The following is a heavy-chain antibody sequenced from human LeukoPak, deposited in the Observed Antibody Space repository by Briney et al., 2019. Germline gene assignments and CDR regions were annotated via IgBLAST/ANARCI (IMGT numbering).Heavy chain of an antibody. CDR2: INPNSGGA. D-gene: IGHD6-19*01. J-gene: IGHJ4*02. CDR3: ARSSSGWYYFDY. V-gene: IGHV1-2*04. Sequence: ASVSVSCKASGYTFTCYYMDWVRHAPGQGLEWMGWINPNSGGANYAQTFQGWVTITRDTSISTAYMELSRRRSDDTAVYYCARSSSGWYYFDYWGQGTLVTVSS. CDR1: GYTFTCYY.